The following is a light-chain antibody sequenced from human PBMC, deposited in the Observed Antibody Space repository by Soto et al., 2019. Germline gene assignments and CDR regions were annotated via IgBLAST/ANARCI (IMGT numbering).Light chain of an antibody. CDR1: QSVSSNN. J-gene: IGKJ3*01. CDR2: GAS. CDR3: QQYGRSPFT. V-gene: IGKV3-20*01. Sequence: EIVLTQSPGTLSLSPGERATLSCRASQSVSSNNLAWYQQRPGQAPRVVIYGASTRATGIPERFSGSGSGTDFTLTISRLEPEDFAVYYCQQYGRSPFTFGHATKVDIK.